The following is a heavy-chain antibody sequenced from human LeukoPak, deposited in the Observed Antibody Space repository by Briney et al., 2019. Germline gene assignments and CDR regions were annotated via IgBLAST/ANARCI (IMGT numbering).Heavy chain of an antibody. D-gene: IGHD3-16*01. CDR2: IYSGGST. J-gene: IGHJ6*03. CDR1: GFTVSSNY. V-gene: IGHV3-53*01. CDR3: ARDPYVWGTRRDYYYYMDV. Sequence: GGSLRLSCAASGFTVSSNYMSWVRQAPGKGLEWVSVIYSGGSTYYADSVKGRFTISRDNSKNTLYLQMNSLRAEDTAVYYCARDPYVWGTRRDYYYYMDVWGKGTTVTISS.